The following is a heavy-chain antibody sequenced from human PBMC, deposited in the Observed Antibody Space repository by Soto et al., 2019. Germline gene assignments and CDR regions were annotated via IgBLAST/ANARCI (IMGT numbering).Heavy chain of an antibody. CDR3: ARMKGSIAARRYFDY. CDR1: GFTFSIYA. J-gene: IGHJ4*02. CDR2: ISYDGSNK. D-gene: IGHD6-6*01. Sequence: GSLRLSCAASGFTFSIYAMHWVRQAPGKGLEWVAVISYDGSNKYYADSVKGRFTISRDNSKNTLYLQMNSLRAEDTAVYYCARMKGSIAARRYFDYWGQGTLVTVSS. V-gene: IGHV3-30-3*01.